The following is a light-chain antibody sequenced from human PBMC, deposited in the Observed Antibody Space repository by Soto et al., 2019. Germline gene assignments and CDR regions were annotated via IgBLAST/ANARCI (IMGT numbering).Light chain of an antibody. J-gene: IGLJ2*01. CDR2: DVS. CDR1: SGDVGAYDF. V-gene: IGLV2-14*03. Sequence: QSALTQPASVSGSPGQSITISCTGTSGDVGAYDFVSWYQHPPGKAPKLMIYDVSNRPSGVSNRFSGSKSGNTASLTISGLQAEDEAEYYCSSYTNSRTVIFGGGTKLTVL. CDR3: SSYTNSRTVI.